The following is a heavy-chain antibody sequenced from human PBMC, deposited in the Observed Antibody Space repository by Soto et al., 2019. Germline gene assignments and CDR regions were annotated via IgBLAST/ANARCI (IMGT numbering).Heavy chain of an antibody. Sequence: TLSLTCTVSGGSISSSSYYWGWIRQPPGKGLEWIGSIYYSGSTYYNPSLKSRVTISVDTSKNQFSLKLSSVTAADTAVYYCARHQRSLHPNWNYGYNWFDPWGQVTLVTVSS. J-gene: IGHJ5*02. V-gene: IGHV4-39*01. CDR3: ARHQRSLHPNWNYGYNWFDP. D-gene: IGHD1-7*01. CDR2: IYYSGST. CDR1: GGSISSSSYY.